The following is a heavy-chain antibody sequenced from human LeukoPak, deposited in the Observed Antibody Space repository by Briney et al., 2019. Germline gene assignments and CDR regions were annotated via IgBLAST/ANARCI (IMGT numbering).Heavy chain of an antibody. D-gene: IGHD5-24*01. Sequence: ASVKVSCKASGYTFSNYNVHWVRQAPGQGLEWMGIINPTGGSTNYAQKLQGRVTMTTDTSTSTAYMELRSLRSDDTAVYYCARDEIVVRRGGYNRGLVYYWGQGTLVTVSS. CDR1: GYTFSNYN. CDR2: INPTGGST. V-gene: IGHV1-46*01. J-gene: IGHJ4*02. CDR3: ARDEIVVRRGGYNRGLVYY.